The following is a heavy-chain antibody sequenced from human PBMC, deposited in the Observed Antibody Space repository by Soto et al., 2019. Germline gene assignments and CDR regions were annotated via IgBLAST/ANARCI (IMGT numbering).Heavy chain of an antibody. D-gene: IGHD3-3*01. J-gene: IGHJ5*02. CDR2: INAGNGNT. V-gene: IGHV1-3*01. CDR1: GYTFTSYA. CDR3: ARDLYDFWSGYVQPNNWFDP. Sequence: ASVKVSCKASGYTFTSYAMHWLRQAPGQRLEWMGWINAGNGNTKYSQKFQGRVTITRDTSASTAYMELSSLRSEDTAVYYCARDLYDFWSGYVQPNNWFDPWGQGTLVTVSS.